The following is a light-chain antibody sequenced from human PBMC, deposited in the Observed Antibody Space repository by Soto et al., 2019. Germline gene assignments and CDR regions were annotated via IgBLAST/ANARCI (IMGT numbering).Light chain of an antibody. CDR2: GAS. J-gene: IGKJ3*01. CDR1: ERISSNF. CDR3: QKYGTLPFT. V-gene: IGKV3-20*01. Sequence: VLTQSPDTLSLSPGERATLSCRASERISSNFLAWYQQRPGQAPRLLIYGASTRASGIPDRFSGSGSGTDFALTISRLEPEDFAVFYCQKYGTLPFTFGPGTIVEIK.